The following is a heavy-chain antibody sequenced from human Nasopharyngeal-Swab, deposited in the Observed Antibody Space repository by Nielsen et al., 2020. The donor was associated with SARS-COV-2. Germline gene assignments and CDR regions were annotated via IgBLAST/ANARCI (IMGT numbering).Heavy chain of an antibody. D-gene: IGHD3-3*01. V-gene: IGHV3-13*01. CDR1: EFTFGVYD. Sequence: GGSLRLSCAASEFTFGVYDMHWVRQPTGTGLEWVSSIGPAGDTYYADSVKGRFTISRENGKNSLYLQMNSLRAGDTAVYYCARGHGRDTIYGLFNSYAMDVWGQGTTVTVSS. CDR3: ARGHGRDTIYGLFNSYAMDV. J-gene: IGHJ6*02. CDR2: IGPAGDT.